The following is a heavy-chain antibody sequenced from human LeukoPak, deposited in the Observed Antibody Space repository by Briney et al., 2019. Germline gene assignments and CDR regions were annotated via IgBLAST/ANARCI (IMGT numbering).Heavy chain of an antibody. CDR3: ARGVGDFWSGYYFDY. CDR1: GGSFGGYY. CDR2: INHSGST. V-gene: IGHV4-34*01. J-gene: IGHJ4*02. D-gene: IGHD3-3*01. Sequence: PSETLSLTCAVYGGSFGGYYWSWIRQPPGKGLEWIGEINHSGSTNYNPSLKSRVTISVDTSKNQFSLKLSSVTAADTAVYYCARGVGDFWSGYYFDYWGQGTLVTVSS.